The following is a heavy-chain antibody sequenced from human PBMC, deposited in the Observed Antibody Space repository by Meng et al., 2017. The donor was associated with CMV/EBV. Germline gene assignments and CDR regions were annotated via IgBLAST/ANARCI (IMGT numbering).Heavy chain of an antibody. CDR3: ARGPEVDYGDYVGLDY. CDR1: GGSISSYY. J-gene: IGHJ4*02. CDR2: IYTSGST. V-gene: IGHV4-4*07. D-gene: IGHD4-17*01. Sequence: QQQLQQSGLGLLKPSETPSPTCTGSGGSISSYYWSWIRQPAGKGLEWIGRIYTSGSTNYNPSLKSRVTMSVDTSKNQFSLKLSSVTAADTAVYYCARGPEVDYGDYVGLDYWGQGTLVTVSS.